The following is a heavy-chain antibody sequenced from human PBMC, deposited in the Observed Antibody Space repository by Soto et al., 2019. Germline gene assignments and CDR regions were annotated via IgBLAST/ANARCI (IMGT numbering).Heavy chain of an antibody. CDR2: SNSDGSNT. D-gene: IGHD6-13*01. V-gene: IGHV3-74*01. Sequence: GGSLRLSCAASGFTFSSYWMYWARQVPGKGLVWVSHSNSDGSNTAYADSVKGRFTISRDNAKNTLYLQMSSLRAEDTAVYYCARGIEAAGTDYWGQGTLVTVSS. J-gene: IGHJ4*02. CDR1: GFTFSSYW. CDR3: ARGIEAAGTDY.